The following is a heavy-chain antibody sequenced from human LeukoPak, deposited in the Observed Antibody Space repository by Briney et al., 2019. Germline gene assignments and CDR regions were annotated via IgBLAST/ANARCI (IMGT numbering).Heavy chain of an antibody. CDR3: AKDRYFDSSGLRGNYYFDY. D-gene: IGHD3-22*01. V-gene: IGHV3-23*01. Sequence: QPGGSLRLSCAASRFTFSSYAMSWVRQTPGKGLEWVSAISGGGGTTYYADSVKGRFTISRDNSRKTLYLQMNSLRAEDTAIYYCAKDRYFDSSGLRGNYYFDYRGQGTLVTVSS. CDR2: ISGGGGTT. CDR1: RFTFSSYA. J-gene: IGHJ4*02.